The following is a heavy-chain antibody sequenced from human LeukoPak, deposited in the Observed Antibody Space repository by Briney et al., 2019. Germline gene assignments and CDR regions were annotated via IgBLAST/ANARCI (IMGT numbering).Heavy chain of an antibody. V-gene: IGHV3-48*02. CDR1: GFTFSSYS. D-gene: IGHD6-25*01. CDR3: ASEIGGWQRLLRGAFDI. Sequence: GGSLRLSCAASGFTFSSYSMNWVRQAPGKGLEWVSYISSSSSTIYYADSVKGRFTISRDNAKNSLYLQMNSLRDEDTAVYYCASEIGGWQRLLRGAFDIWGQGTMVTVSS. CDR2: ISSSSSTI. J-gene: IGHJ3*02.